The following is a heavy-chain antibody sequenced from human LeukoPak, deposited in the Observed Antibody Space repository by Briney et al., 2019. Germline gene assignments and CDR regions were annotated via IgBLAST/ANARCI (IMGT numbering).Heavy chain of an antibody. CDR3: ARGALRITMIVVVKNWFDP. J-gene: IGHJ5*02. D-gene: IGHD3-22*01. CDR2: INHSGST. V-gene: IGHV4-34*01. Sequence: SETLSLTCAVYGGSFSGYYWSWIRQPPGKGLEWIGEINHSGSTNYNPSLKSRVNISVDTSKNQFSLKLSSVTAADTAVYYCARGALRITMIVVVKNWFDPWGQGTLVTVSS. CDR1: GGSFSGYY.